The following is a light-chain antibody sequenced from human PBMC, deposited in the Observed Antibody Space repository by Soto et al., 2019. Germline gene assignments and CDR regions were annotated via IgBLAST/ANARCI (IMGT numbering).Light chain of an antibody. CDR2: EVS. CDR1: SSDVGSYNL. J-gene: IGLJ1*01. V-gene: IGLV2-23*02. CDR3: CSYAGSSFYV. Sequence: QSALXQPASVSGSPGQSITISCTGTSSDVGSYNLVSWYQQHPGKAPKLMIYEVSKRPSGVSNRFSGSKSGNTASLTISGLQAEDEADYYCCSYAGSSFYVFGTGTKVTVL.